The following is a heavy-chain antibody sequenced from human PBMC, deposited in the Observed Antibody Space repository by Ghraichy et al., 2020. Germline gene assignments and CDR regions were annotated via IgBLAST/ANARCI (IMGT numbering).Heavy chain of an antibody. CDR2: IYYSGST. J-gene: IGHJ4*02. Sequence: SETLSLTCTVSGGSISSGGYYWSWIRQHPGKGLEWIGYIYYSGSTYYNPSLKSRVTISVDTSKNQFSLKLSSVTAADTAVYYCARVGIAAAGTYVDYWGQGTLVTVSS. CDR3: ARVGIAAAGTYVDY. CDR1: GGSISSGGYY. D-gene: IGHD6-13*01. V-gene: IGHV4-31*03.